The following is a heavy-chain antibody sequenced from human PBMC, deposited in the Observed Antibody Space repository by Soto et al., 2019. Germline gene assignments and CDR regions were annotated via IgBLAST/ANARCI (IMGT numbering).Heavy chain of an antibody. CDR3: ASRLQGYSAFDY. CDR2: IIPIFGTA. CDR1: GGTFSSYA. J-gene: IGHJ4*02. V-gene: IGHV1-69*13. Sequence: VKVSCKASGGTFSSYAISWVRQAPGQGLEWMGGIIPIFGTANYAQKFQGRVTITADESTSTAYMELSSLRSEDTAVYYCASRLQGYSAFDYWGQGTLVTVSS. D-gene: IGHD6-13*01.